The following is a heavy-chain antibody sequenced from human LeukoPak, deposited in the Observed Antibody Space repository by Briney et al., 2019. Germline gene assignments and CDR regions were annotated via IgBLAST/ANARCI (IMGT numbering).Heavy chain of an antibody. Sequence: PGGSLRLSCAASGFTFSSYSMNWVRQAPGKGLEWVSYISSSSSTIYYADSVKGRFTISRDNAKNSLYLQMNSLRAEDTAVYYCARYCSGGSCYGSDWFDPWGQGTLVTVSS. J-gene: IGHJ5*02. CDR1: GFTFSSYS. CDR3: ARYCSGGSCYGSDWFDP. D-gene: IGHD2-15*01. V-gene: IGHV3-48*04. CDR2: ISSSSSTI.